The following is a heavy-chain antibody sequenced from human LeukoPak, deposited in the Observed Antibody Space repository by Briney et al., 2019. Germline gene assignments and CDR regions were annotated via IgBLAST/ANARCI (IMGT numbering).Heavy chain of an antibody. CDR3: AKSRLMVRGVSYYYGMNV. CDR1: GFTFSSYA. Sequence: QPGGSLRLSCEASGFTFSSYAMSWVRQAPGKGLEWVSAISGSGGSTYYADSVKGRFTISRDNSKNTLYLQMNSLRAEDTAVYYCAKSRLMVRGVSYYYGMNVWGQGTTVTVSS. V-gene: IGHV3-23*01. D-gene: IGHD3-10*01. CDR2: ISGSGGST. J-gene: IGHJ6*02.